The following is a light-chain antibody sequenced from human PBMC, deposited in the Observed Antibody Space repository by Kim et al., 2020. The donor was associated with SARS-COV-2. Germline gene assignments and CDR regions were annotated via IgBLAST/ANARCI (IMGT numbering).Light chain of an antibody. J-gene: IGLJ3*02. CDR2: NNN. V-gene: IGLV6-57*03. Sequence: GKTVTISCTRSRGSIASYYVQWYQQRPGSAPTTVIYNNNQRPSGVPDRFSGSIDSSSNSASLTISGLKTEDEADYYCQSCDTTSWVYGGGTQLAVL. CDR1: RGSIASYY. CDR3: QSCDTTSWV.